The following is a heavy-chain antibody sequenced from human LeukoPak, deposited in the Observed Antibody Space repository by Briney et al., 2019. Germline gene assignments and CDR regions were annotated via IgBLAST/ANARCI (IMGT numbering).Heavy chain of an antibody. CDR3: ARDSSGYQ. CDR1: GFTFSTYW. J-gene: IGHJ4*02. D-gene: IGHD3-22*01. Sequence: GGPLRLSCAASGFTFSTYWMSWVRQAPGKGLEWVANIKEDGSEKYYGDSVKGRFTISRDNAKNSLYLEMNSLRVEDTAVYYCARDSSGYQWGQGTLVTVSS. CDR2: IKEDGSEK. V-gene: IGHV3-7*01.